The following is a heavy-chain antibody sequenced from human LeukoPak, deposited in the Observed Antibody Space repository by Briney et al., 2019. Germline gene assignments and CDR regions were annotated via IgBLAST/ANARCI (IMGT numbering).Heavy chain of an antibody. D-gene: IGHD1-26*01. V-gene: IGHV3-21*01. CDR2: ISSSSSYI. J-gene: IGHJ3*02. Sequence: GGSLRLSCAASGFTFSKFPMGWVRQAPGKRLEWVSSISSSSSYIYYADSVKGRFTISRDNAKNSLYLQMNSLRAEDTAVYYCARDRAYSGSYFDAFDIWGQGTMVTVSS. CDR1: GFTFSKFP. CDR3: ARDRAYSGSYFDAFDI.